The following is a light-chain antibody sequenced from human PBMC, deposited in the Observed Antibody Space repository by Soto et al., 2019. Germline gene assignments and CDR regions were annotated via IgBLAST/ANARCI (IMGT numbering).Light chain of an antibody. Sequence: EIVLTQSPVTLSVSPGERATLSCRASQSVSSNLAWYQQSPGQAPRLLIYGASTRAAGIPARFSGSGSGTEFTLTISSLQSEDFAVYYCQQYHNWPITFGQGTRLEI. CDR1: QSVSSN. CDR2: GAS. CDR3: QQYHNWPIT. J-gene: IGKJ5*01. V-gene: IGKV3-15*01.